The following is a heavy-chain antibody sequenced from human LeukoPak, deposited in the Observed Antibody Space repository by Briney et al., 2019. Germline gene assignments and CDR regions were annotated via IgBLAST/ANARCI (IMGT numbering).Heavy chain of an antibody. J-gene: IGHJ6*02. CDR1: GFTFGDYA. Sequence: PGGSLRLSCSASGFTFGDYAMSWVRQAPGKGLEWVAFIRSKAYGGTTEYAASVKGRFTISRDDSKSIAYLQMNSLRTEDTAVYYCTSHRPQTGGYYGMDVWGQGTTVAVSS. D-gene: IGHD7-27*01. CDR2: IRSKAYGGTT. V-gene: IGHV3-49*04. CDR3: TSHRPQTGGYYGMDV.